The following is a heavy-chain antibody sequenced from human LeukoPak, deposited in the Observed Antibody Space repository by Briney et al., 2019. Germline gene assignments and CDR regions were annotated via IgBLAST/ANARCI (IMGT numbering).Heavy chain of an antibody. CDR2: IIPILGIA. CDR3: ARDPPREFYYDSSGGFMDV. CDR1: GGTFSSYA. V-gene: IGHV1-69*04. Sequence: SSVKVSCKASGGTFSSYAISWVRQAPGQGLEWMERIIPILGIANYAQKFQGRVTITADKSTSTAYMELGSLRSEDTAVYYCARDPPREFYYDSSGGFMDVWGQGTTVTVSS. J-gene: IGHJ6*02. D-gene: IGHD3-22*01.